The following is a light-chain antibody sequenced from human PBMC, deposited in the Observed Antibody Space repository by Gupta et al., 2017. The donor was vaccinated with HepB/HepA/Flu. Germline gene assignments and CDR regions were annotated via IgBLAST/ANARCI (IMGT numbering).Light chain of an antibody. CDR3: QQSYSTPRGT. Sequence: DIQMTQSPSSLSASVGDRVTITCRASQSISSYLNLYQQKPGKAPKLLIYAASSLQSGVPSRFSGSRSGTDVTLTISSLQPEDFATYYCQQSYSTPRGTFGQGTKVEIK. J-gene: IGKJ1*01. CDR2: AAS. CDR1: QSISSY. V-gene: IGKV1-39*01.